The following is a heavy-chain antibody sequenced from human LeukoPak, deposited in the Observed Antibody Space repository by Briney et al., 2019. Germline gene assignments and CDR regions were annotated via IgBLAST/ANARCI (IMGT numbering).Heavy chain of an antibody. V-gene: IGHV3-74*01. CDR2: IKGDGSST. J-gene: IGHJ6*02. CDR3: ARDREGWNSIYYYYGMDV. Sequence: PGGSLRLSCAASGFTFSSYWMHWVRHTPGKGLVWVSRIKGDGSSTSYADSVKGRFTISRDNSKNTLYLQMNSLRAEDTAVYYCARDREGWNSIYYYYGMDVWGQGTTVTVSS. D-gene: IGHD1-7*01. CDR1: GFTFSSYW.